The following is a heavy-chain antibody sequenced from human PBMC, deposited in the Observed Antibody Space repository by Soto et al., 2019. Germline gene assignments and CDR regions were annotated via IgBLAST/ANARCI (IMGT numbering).Heavy chain of an antibody. CDR2: ISYDGSNK. V-gene: IGHV3-30*18. Sequence: GGSLRLSCAASGFTFSSYGMHWVRQAPGKGLKWVAVISYDGSNKYYADSVKGRFTISRDNSKNTLYLQMNSLRAEDTAVYYCAEGSAFDYWGQGTLVTVSS. CDR3: AEGSAFDY. J-gene: IGHJ4*02. CDR1: GFTFSSYG.